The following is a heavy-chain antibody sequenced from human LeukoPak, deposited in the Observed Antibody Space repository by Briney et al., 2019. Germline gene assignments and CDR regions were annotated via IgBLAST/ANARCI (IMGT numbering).Heavy chain of an antibody. D-gene: IGHD2/OR15-2a*01. V-gene: IGHV4-30-4*01. Sequence: SETLSLTCTVSGGSISSGDYYWSWIRQPPGKGLGWIGYIYYSGSTYYNPSLKSRVTISVDTSKNQFSLKLSSVTAADTAVYYCARVSFPADYFDYWGQGTLVTVSS. CDR1: GGSISSGDYY. CDR2: IYYSGST. J-gene: IGHJ4*02. CDR3: ARVSFPADYFDY.